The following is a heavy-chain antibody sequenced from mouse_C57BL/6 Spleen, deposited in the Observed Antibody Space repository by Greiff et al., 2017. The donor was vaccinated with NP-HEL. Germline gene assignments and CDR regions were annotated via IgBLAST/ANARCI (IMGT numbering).Heavy chain of an antibody. CDR1: GYTFTSYW. V-gene: IGHV1-55*01. J-gene: IGHJ4*01. CDR2: IYPGSGST. CDR3: ARGDYDGGVTAMDY. D-gene: IGHD2-4*01. Sequence: VQLQQSGAELVKPGASVKMSCKASGYTFTSYWITWVKQRPGQGLEWIGDIYPGSGSTNYNEKCKSKATLTVDTSSSTAYMQLSSLTSEDSAVYYCARGDYDGGVTAMDYWGQGTSVTVSS.